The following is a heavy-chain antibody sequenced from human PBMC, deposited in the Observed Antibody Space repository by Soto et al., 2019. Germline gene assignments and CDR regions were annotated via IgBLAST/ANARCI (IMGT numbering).Heavy chain of an antibody. CDR1: GFTVSSNY. D-gene: IGHD2-8*01. CDR2: IYSGGST. Sequence: GGSLRLSCAASGFTVSSNYMSWVRQAPGKGLEWVSVIYSGGSTYYADSVKGRFTISRDNSKNTLYLQMNSLRAEDTAVYYCASESQLMVYARGGDYYYYMDVWGKGTTVTVSS. J-gene: IGHJ6*03. CDR3: ASESQLMVYARGGDYYYYMDV. V-gene: IGHV3-66*01.